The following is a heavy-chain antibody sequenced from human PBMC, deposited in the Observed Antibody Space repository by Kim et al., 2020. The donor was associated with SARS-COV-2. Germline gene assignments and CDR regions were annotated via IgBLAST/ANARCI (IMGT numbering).Heavy chain of an antibody. D-gene: IGHD3-22*01. V-gene: IGHV3-21*01. CDR3: ARGSLIGETTYGMYV. J-gene: IGHJ6*02. Sequence: SVKGRLTISRDNAKNSLYLQMNSLKAEDTAVYYCARGSLIGETTYGMYVWGQGTTVTVSS.